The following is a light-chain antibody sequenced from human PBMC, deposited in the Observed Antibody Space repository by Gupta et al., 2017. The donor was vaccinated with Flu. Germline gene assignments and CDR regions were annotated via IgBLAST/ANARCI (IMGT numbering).Light chain of an antibody. CDR2: DAS. CDR1: QDISNF. Sequence: DIQMTQSPSSLSASVGDRVTITCQASQDISNFLNWFQQRPGKAPKLLISDASNLETGVPSRFSGSGFGTDFTLTISSLQPEDIATYYCQHEDNPLGTFGHGTKVDIK. J-gene: IGKJ3*01. V-gene: IGKV1-33*01. CDR3: QHEDNPLGT.